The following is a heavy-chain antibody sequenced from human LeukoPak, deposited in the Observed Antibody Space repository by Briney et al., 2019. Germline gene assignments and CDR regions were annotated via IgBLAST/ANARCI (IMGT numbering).Heavy chain of an antibody. CDR3: ARDGSWGDYQFYFYMDV. CDR2: ISASGHYI. D-gene: IGHD2-2*01. J-gene: IGHJ6*03. V-gene: IGHV3-23*01. CDR1: GFTFRSFA. Sequence: GGSLRLSCEASGFTFRSFAMSWVRQAPGKGLEWLSGISASGHYIYNADSVKGRFTISRDNSKNTLYIEINSLRAEDTAVYYCARDGSWGDYQFYFYMDVWGKGTTATVSS.